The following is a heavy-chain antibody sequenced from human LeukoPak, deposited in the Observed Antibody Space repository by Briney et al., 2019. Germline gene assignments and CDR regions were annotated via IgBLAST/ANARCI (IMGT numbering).Heavy chain of an antibody. CDR1: GFTFRSYS. D-gene: IGHD2-2*02. Sequence: PGGSLRLSCAASGFTFRSYSMNWVRQAPGKGLEWVSAIDPGSTYIYYADSVKGRFTISRDNAKNSLYLQMNSLRAEDTAVYYCARTYCSSTSCYKPMDYWGQGTLVTVSS. V-gene: IGHV3-21*01. CDR3: ARTYCSSTSCYKPMDY. J-gene: IGHJ4*02. CDR2: IDPGSTYI.